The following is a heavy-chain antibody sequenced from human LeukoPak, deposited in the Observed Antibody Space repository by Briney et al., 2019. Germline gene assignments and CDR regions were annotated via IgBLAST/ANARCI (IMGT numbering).Heavy chain of an antibody. J-gene: IGHJ4*02. CDR2: INSDGSWT. D-gene: IGHD2-2*01. V-gene: IGHV3-74*01. CDR1: GNCW. CDR3: VSFYETY. Sequence: GGSLRLSCAASGNCWMHWVRQAPGKGLVWVSHINSDGSWTTYVDSVKGRFTISKDNAKNMVYLQMNNLRAEDTAVYYCVSFYETYWGRGTLVTVSS.